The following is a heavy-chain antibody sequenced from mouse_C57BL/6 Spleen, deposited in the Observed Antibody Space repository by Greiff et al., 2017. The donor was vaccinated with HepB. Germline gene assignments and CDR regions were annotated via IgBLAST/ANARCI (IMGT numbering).Heavy chain of an antibody. CDR1: GFTFSSYA. J-gene: IGHJ4*01. V-gene: IGHV5-4*01. CDR2: ISDGGSYT. Sequence: EVKLMESGGGLVKPGGSLKLSCAASGFTFSSYAMSWVRQTPEKRLEWVATISDGGSYTYYPDNVKGRFTISRDNAKNNLYLQMSHLKSEDTAIYYCARDRGGHSNYGFGYAMDYWGQGTSVTVSS. CDR3: ARDRGGHSNYGFGYAMDY. D-gene: IGHD2-5*01.